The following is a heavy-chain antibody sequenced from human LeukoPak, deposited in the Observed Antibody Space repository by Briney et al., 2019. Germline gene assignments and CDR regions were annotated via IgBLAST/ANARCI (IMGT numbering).Heavy chain of an antibody. CDR2: ISISGDNT. CDR3: ATLSAAAAAWDDDY. D-gene: IGHD6-13*01. CDR1: GFTFSSYG. V-gene: IGHV3-23*01. Sequence: TGGSLRLSCAASGFTFSSYGMSWVRQAPGKGLEWVSGISISGDNTYYADSVKGRFTISRDNSKNTLCLQMNSLRAEDTAVYYCATLSAAAAAWDDDYWGQGTLLTVSS. J-gene: IGHJ4*02.